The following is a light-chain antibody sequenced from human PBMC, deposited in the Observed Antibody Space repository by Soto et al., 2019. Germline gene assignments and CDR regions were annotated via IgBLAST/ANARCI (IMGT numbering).Light chain of an antibody. Sequence: QSVLTQPASVSGSPGQSITSSRTGTSSDVGGYKHVSWYQHQPGKAPKLMIYEVSNRPSGVSNRFSGSKSGYTASLTISGLPAEDEADYYCNSQRSSGTRVFGTGTKLTVL. V-gene: IGLV2-14*01. CDR1: SSDVGGYKH. CDR2: EVS. CDR3: NSQRSSGTRV. J-gene: IGLJ1*01.